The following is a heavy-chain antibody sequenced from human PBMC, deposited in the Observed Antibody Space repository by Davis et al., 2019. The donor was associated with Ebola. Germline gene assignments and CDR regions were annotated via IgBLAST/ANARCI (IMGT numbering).Heavy chain of an antibody. CDR2: INHSGST. CDR3: AGAIRYYYYGMDV. D-gene: IGHD2-2*01. Sequence: SETLSLTCTVSGGSISSSSYYWGWIRQPPGKGLEWIGEINHSGSTNYNPSLKSRVTISVDTSKNQFSLKLSSVTAADTAVYYCAGAIRYYYYGMDVWGQGTTVTVSS. V-gene: IGHV4-39*07. CDR1: GGSISSSSYY. J-gene: IGHJ6*02.